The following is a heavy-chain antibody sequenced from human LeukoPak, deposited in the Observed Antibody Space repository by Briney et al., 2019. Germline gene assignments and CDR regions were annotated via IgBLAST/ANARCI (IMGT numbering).Heavy chain of an antibody. Sequence: GGSLRLSCAASGFTFSGYAMTWVRQAPGKGLEWVSVIGRSGDNIHYADSVKGRFTISRDNSKNTVYLQMNSLRAEDTAVYYCAKYTQTGDPSHYWGQGTLVAVSS. CDR1: GFTFSGYA. CDR2: IGRSGDNI. V-gene: IGHV3-23*01. J-gene: IGHJ4*02. D-gene: IGHD7-27*01. CDR3: AKYTQTGDPSHY.